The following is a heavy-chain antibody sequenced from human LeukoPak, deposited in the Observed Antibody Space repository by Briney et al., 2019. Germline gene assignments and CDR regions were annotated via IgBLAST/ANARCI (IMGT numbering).Heavy chain of an antibody. Sequence: PGGSLRLSCTASGFSLSSYAMHWDRQAPGKGLEYISAISSNGRSAYYANTVKGRFTISRDISKNMVYLQMGSLRPEDMAVYYCARVVPYYDFWSGPVDYWGQGILGTVST. D-gene: IGHD3-3*01. CDR3: ARVVPYYDFWSGPVDY. J-gene: IGHJ4*02. V-gene: IGHV3-64*01. CDR2: ISSNGRSA. CDR1: GFSLSSYA.